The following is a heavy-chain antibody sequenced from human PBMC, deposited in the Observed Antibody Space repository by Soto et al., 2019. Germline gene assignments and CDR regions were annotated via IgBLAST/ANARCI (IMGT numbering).Heavy chain of an antibody. CDR1: GFSLSDYA. CDR2: LSGSLDTA. CDR3: ARGGVLLCPDV. Sequence: GGSLRLSCAASGFSLSDYAMNWVSQSRGTGLGWVATLSGSLDTAFCADYVKGRFTISRDKAKNTLYLQMNCLRAEDTAVYYCARGGVLLCPDVWGQGTTVTVSS. J-gene: IGHJ6*02. V-gene: IGHV3-23*01. D-gene: IGHD2-2*01.